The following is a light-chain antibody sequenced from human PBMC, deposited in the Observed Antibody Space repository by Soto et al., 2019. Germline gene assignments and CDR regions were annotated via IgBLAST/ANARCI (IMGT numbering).Light chain of an antibody. CDR2: GAS. CDR3: QQYGSSGT. Sequence: EIGMTQSPSTVSVSAGERATLSCRASQSVSSDLAWYQQKPGQAPRLLIYGASNRDTGIPDRFSGSGSGTDFTLTISGLEPEDFAVYYCQQYGSSGTFGQGTKVDIK. CDR1: QSVSSD. V-gene: IGKV3-20*01. J-gene: IGKJ1*01.